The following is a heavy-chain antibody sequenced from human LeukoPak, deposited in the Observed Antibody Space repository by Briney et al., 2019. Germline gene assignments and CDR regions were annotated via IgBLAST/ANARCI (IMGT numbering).Heavy chain of an antibody. D-gene: IGHD3-22*01. CDR3: AKDEYYYDSSGYSSRYPADY. CDR2: ISGSGGST. J-gene: IGHJ4*02. CDR1: GFTFSSYG. Sequence: PGGSLRLSCAASGFTFSSYGMSWVRQAPGKGLEWVSAISGSGGSTYYADSVKGRFTISRDNSKNTLYLQMNSLRAEDTAVYYCAKDEYYYDSSGYSSRYPADYWGQGTLVTVSS. V-gene: IGHV3-23*01.